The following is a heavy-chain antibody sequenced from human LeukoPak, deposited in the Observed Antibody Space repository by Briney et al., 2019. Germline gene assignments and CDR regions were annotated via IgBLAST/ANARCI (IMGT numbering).Heavy chain of an antibody. J-gene: IGHJ3*02. D-gene: IGHD1-26*01. V-gene: IGHV1-69*04. CDR3: ARGVVGATGAFDI. CDR2: IIPILGIA. Sequence: SVKVSCTASGGTFSSYAISWVRQAPGQGLEWMGRIIPILGIANYAQKFQGRVTITADKSTSTAYMELSSLRSEDTAVYYCARGVVGATGAFDIWGQGTMVTVSS. CDR1: GGTFSSYA.